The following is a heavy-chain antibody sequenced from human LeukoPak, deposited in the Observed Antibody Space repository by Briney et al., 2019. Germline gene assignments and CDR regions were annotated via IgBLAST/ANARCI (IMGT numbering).Heavy chain of an antibody. J-gene: IGHJ4*02. V-gene: IGHV1-46*01. CDR1: GYTFTNSH. CDR2: INPSDAAT. D-gene: IGHD5-18*01. Sequence: ASVTVSCKASGYTFTNSHMHWVRQAPEQGLEWMGIINPSDAATSYAQKFQGRVTMTSDTSTSTVYMELGSLKSEDTAVYYCAKDGGVDPAMASLDYFDLWGQGTLVTVSS. CDR3: AKDGGVDPAMASLDYFDL.